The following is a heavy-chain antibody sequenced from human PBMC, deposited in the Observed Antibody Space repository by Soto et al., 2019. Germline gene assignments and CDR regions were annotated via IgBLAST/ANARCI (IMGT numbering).Heavy chain of an antibody. Sequence: GSLRLSCAASGFTFNNYAMSWVRQAPGKGLEWVSVVSGNSGSTGYADSVKGRFTISRGNSKNTVYLQMNSLRDEDTAVYYCAKVIVVIAATGDYFDYWGQGTLVTVSS. J-gene: IGHJ4*02. CDR2: VSGNSGST. CDR3: AKVIVVIAATGDYFDY. D-gene: IGHD2-15*01. CDR1: GFTFNNYA. V-gene: IGHV3-23*01.